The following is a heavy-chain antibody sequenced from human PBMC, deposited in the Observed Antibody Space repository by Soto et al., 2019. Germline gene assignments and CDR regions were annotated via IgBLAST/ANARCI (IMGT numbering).Heavy chain of an antibody. CDR3: ARRVVAGTIYYYYYMDV. CDR2: IYYSGST. V-gene: IGHV4-59*08. Sequence: SETLSLTCTVSGGSISSYYWSWIRQPPGKGLEWIGYIYYSGSTNYNPSLKSRVTISVDTSKNQFSLKLSSVTAADTAVYYCARRVVAGTIYYYYYMDVWGKGTTVTSP. CDR1: GGSISSYY. D-gene: IGHD6-19*01. J-gene: IGHJ6*03.